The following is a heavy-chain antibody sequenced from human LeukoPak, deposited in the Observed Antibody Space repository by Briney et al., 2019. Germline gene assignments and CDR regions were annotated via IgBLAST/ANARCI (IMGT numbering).Heavy chain of an antibody. CDR1: GGTFSSYA. Sequence: ASVKVSCKASGGTFSSYATSWVRQAPGQGLEWMGRIIPIFGAANYAQKFQGRVTITADKSTSTAYMELSSLRFEDTAVYYCARARTGPFDYWGQGTLVTVSS. CDR3: ARARTGPFDY. CDR2: IIPIFGAA. V-gene: IGHV1-69*06. D-gene: IGHD3/OR15-3a*01. J-gene: IGHJ4*02.